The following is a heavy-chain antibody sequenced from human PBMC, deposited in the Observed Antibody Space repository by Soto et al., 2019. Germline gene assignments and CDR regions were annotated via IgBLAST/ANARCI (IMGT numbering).Heavy chain of an antibody. CDR2: ISWDGGTT. V-gene: IGHV3-20*01. CDR1: GFTFEDHG. CDR3: ARRSGDQQVCDF. Sequence: EVQLVESGGGVARPGGSLRLCCAASGFTFEDHGMSWVRQAPGKGLEWLSDISWDGGTTVYADSVKGRFTVSRNNAKSSLYLQMNSLKPGDTAFYHGARRSGDQQVCDFWGQGTLVTVSS. D-gene: IGHD3-10*01. J-gene: IGHJ4*02.